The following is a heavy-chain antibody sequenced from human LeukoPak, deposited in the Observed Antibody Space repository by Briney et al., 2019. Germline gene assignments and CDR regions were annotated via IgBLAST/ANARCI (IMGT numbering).Heavy chain of an antibody. D-gene: IGHD5-24*01. J-gene: IGHJ4*02. V-gene: IGHV3-20*04. CDR2: INWNGGSK. CDR3: VRLGRDGYTYGAAY. CDR1: GYTFDDYG. Sequence: GGSLRLSCAGSGYTFDDYGMRWVRQVPGKGLEWVAGINWNGGSKGYAASVKGRCTISRDNAKTALYLEMNSLRAEDTAFYYCVRLGRDGYTYGAAYWGQGTLVTVSS.